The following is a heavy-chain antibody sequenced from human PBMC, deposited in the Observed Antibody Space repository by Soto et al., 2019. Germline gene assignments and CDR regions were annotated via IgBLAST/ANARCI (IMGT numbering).Heavy chain of an antibody. J-gene: IGHJ6*03. D-gene: IGHD3-10*01. CDR1: GFTFSSYS. Sequence: EVQLVESGGGLVKPGGSLRLSCAASGFTFSSYSMNWVRQAPGKGLEWVSSINYKSHIDYADSLKGGFTIFRDNAKNSLYLQMNGLGAEDTAVYFSARYLIYAGYYYYVDVLGICTTVTVSS. V-gene: IGHV3-21*01. CDR2: INYKSHI. CDR3: ARYLIYAGYYYYVDV.